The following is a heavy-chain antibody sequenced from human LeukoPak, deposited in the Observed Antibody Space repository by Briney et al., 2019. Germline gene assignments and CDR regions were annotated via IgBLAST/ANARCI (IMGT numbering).Heavy chain of an antibody. V-gene: IGHV3-48*04. CDR2: ISSRSDSI. CDR1: GFTFSTYG. J-gene: IGHJ4*02. CDR3: TKSRITFSGQADH. Sequence: PGGSLRLSCAASGFTFSTYGMTWVRQAPGKGLEGISYISSRSDSIKYADSVKGRFTSSRDNAKNSLELQMNSLRAEDTAVYYCTKSRITFSGQADHWAQGTLVTVSS. D-gene: IGHD5-12*01.